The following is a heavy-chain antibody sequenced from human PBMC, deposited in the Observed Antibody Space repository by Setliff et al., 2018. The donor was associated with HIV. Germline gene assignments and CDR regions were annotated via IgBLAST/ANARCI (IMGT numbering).Heavy chain of an antibody. CDR3: ASRGTAMAYFDY. Sequence: GGSLRLSCAASGFTFSSYWMSWVRQAPGKGLEWVANIKQDGSEKYYVDSVKGRFTITRDNAKNSLYLQMNSLRAGDTAVYYCASRGTAMAYFDYWGQGTLVTVSS. V-gene: IGHV3-7*03. J-gene: IGHJ4*02. CDR1: GFTFSSYW. CDR2: IKQDGSEK. D-gene: IGHD5-18*01.